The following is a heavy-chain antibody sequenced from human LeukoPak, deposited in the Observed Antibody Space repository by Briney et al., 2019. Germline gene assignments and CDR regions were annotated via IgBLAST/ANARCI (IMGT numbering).Heavy chain of an antibody. J-gene: IGHJ3*02. CDR3: ARLPGFRDAFDI. Sequence: SSETLSLTCSVSDDSISRSSYYWGWIRQPPGKGLEWIGTFYYSGFTYYNPSLKNRVTISVDTSKNQFSLKLSSVTAADTAVYYCARLPGFRDAFDIWGQGTIVTVSS. V-gene: IGHV4-39*01. CDR2: FYYSGFT. CDR1: DDSISRSSYY.